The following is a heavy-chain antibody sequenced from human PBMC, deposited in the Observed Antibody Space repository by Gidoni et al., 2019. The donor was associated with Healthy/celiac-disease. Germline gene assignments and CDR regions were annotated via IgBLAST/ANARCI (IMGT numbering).Heavy chain of an antibody. Sequence: EEQRVDSVGGLIKPGGSLRLSCAASGFPFSNAWMKWVRQAPWKGLEWVGRIKSKTYGGTTDYAAPVKGRFTISRDDSKNTLFLQMNSLKTEDTALYYCTTDGYDILTGYYEGDYWGQGTLVTVSS. D-gene: IGHD3-9*01. J-gene: IGHJ4*02. V-gene: IGHV3-15*07. CDR3: TTDGYDILTGYYEGDY. CDR1: GFPFSNAW. CDR2: IKSKTYGGTT.